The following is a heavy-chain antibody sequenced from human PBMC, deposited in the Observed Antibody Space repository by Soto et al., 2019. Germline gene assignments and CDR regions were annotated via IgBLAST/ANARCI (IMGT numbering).Heavy chain of an antibody. CDR2: IWYDGSNK. J-gene: IGHJ4*02. V-gene: IGHV3-33*01. CDR1: GFTFSSYG. Sequence: GGSLRLSCAASGFTFSSYGMHWVRQAPGKGLEWVAVIWYDGSNKYYADSVKGRFTISRDNSKNTLYLQMNSLRAEDTAVYYCARDPASETTVTTFLDWGQGTLVTVSS. CDR3: ARDPASETTVTTFLD. D-gene: IGHD4-4*01.